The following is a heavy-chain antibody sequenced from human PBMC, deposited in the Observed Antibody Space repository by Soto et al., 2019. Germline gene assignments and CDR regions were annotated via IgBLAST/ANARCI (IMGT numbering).Heavy chain of an antibody. J-gene: IGHJ4*02. CDR3: ASSYGSGYRALDY. CDR2: VNPIVSMS. CDR1: GDTFNFYS. D-gene: IGHD3-10*01. Sequence: QVQLVQSGAEVKRPGSSVKVSCKASGDTFNFYSINWVRQAPGLGLEWMGRVNPIVSMSNYAQKFQGRVTMTADKSTSTAYMELSSLRSEDTAIYYCASSYGSGYRALDYWGQGALGTVSS. V-gene: IGHV1-69*02.